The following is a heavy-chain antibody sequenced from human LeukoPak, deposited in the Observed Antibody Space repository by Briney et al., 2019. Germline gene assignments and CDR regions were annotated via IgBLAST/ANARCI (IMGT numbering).Heavy chain of an antibody. CDR3: VRDYDGFEY. V-gene: IGHV3-74*03. Sequence: GGSLRLSCAVSGFTFSTYWMHWVRQAPGKGLGWGSRINVDGSSTMYADSVKGRFTIHRDNAKNTLYLQMNSLRAEDTALYSCVRDYDGFEYWGQGTLVTVSP. J-gene: IGHJ4*02. CDR2: INVDGSST. CDR1: GFTFSTYW. D-gene: IGHD3-22*01.